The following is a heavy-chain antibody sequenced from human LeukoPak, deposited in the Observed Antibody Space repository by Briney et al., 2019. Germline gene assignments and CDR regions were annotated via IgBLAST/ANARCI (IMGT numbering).Heavy chain of an antibody. Sequence: GASVKVSCKASGGTFSSYAISWVRQAPGQGLEWMGGIIPIFGTANYAQTVQGRVTITADKSTSTAYMELSSLRSEDTAVYYCARGAIDIVVVPAAMKVLSDYYYYYMDVWGKGTTVTVSS. CDR2: IIPIFGTA. J-gene: IGHJ6*03. V-gene: IGHV1-69*06. CDR3: ARGAIDIVVVPAAMKVLSDYYYYYMDV. D-gene: IGHD2-2*01. CDR1: GGTFSSYA.